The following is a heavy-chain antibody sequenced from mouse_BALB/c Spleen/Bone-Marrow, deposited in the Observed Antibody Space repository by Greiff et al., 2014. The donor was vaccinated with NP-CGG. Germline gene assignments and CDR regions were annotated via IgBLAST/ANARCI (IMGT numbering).Heavy chain of an antibody. CDR1: GFNIKDTY. D-gene: IGHD1-1*01. Sequence: VQLKDSGAELVKPGASVKLPCTASGFNIKDTYMHWVKQRPEQGLEWIGRIDPANGNTKYDPKFQGKATITADTSSNTAYLQLSSLTSEDTAVYYCAIYYYGSSGFAYWGQGTLVTVSA. CDR3: AIYYYGSSGFAY. V-gene: IGHV14-3*02. J-gene: IGHJ3*01. CDR2: IDPANGNT.